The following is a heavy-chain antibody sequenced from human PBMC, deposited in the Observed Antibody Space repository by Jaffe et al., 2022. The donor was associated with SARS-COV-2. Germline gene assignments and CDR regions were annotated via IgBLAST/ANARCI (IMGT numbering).Heavy chain of an antibody. CDR3: ARHSSGWSDPDY. CDR1: GGSISSSSYY. D-gene: IGHD6-19*01. CDR2: IYYSGST. J-gene: IGHJ4*02. Sequence: QLQLQESGPGLVKPSETLSLTCTVSGGSISSSSYYWGWIRQPPGKGLEWIGSIYYSGSTYYNPSLKSRVTISVDTSKNQFSLKLSSVTAADTAVYYCARHSSGWSDPDYWGQGTLVTVSS. V-gene: IGHV4-39*01.